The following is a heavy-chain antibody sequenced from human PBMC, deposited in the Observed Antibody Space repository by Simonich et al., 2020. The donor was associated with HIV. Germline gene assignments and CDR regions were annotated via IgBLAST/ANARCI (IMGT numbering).Heavy chain of an antibody. D-gene: IGHD6-6*01. CDR1: GFTFDDYA. V-gene: IGHV3-9*03. CDR2: ISWHRGSI. Sequence: EVQLVESGGGLVQPGRSLRLSCAASGFTFDDYAMHWVRQASGKVLDWVSGISWHRGSIGYADSVKVRITISRDNAKNSLYLQMNSLRAEDMALYYCAKDRYSSSSGSFDYWGQGTLVTVSS. CDR3: AKDRYSSSSGSFDY. J-gene: IGHJ4*02.